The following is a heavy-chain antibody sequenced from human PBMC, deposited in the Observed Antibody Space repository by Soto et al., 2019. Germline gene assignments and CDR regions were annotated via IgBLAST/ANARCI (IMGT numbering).Heavy chain of an antibody. CDR2: IYYSGST. J-gene: IGHJ4*02. Sequence: SETLSLTCTVSGGSISSGGYYWSWICQHPGKGLEWIGYIYYSGSTYYNPSLKSRVTISVDTSNNQFSLKLSSVIAADTAVYYCARGGPRFLPWGQGTLVTVSS. CDR3: ARGGPRFLP. V-gene: IGHV4-31*03. CDR1: GGSISSGGYY.